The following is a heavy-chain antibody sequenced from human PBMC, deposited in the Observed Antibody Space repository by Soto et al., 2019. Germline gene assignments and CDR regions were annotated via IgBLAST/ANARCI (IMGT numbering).Heavy chain of an antibody. CDR3: ARDRAVAPFDY. Sequence: QVQLVESGGGVVQPGRSLRLSCAASGFTFSSYGMHWVRQAPGKGLEWVAVIWYDGSNKYYADSVKGRFTISRDNSKNTLYLQMNSLRAEDTAVYYCARDRAVAPFDYWGQGTLVTVSS. J-gene: IGHJ4*02. CDR2: IWYDGSNK. V-gene: IGHV3-33*01. CDR1: GFTFSSYG. D-gene: IGHD6-19*01.